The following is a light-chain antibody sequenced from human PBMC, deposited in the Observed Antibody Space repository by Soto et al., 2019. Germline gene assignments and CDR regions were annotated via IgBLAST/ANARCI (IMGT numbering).Light chain of an antibody. CDR1: QSLVHSDGYTY. CDR3: MQGTQFPPYT. CDR2: RVS. J-gene: IGKJ2*01. V-gene: IGKV2-24*01. Sequence: IMMTQTPLSSPVTLGQPASISCRSSQSLVHSDGYTYLSWYQLKPGQPPRLLIYRVSNRFSGVPDRFSGSGAGTDFTLRISRVESEDVGVYFCMQGTQFPPYTFGQGTKLEI.